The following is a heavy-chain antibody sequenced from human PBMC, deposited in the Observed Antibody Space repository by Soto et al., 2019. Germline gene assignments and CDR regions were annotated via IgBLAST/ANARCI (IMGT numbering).Heavy chain of an antibody. Sequence: PSETLSLRCAVWDGSVSSSDWFCWVRQPPWYGLPCIGDIHHSGRTNYNPYLNSRVPISVYKSKNQLSLKLRSVTAADTAVYYCARGTRGLELPFDHRAQGPLVTVSS. CDR2: IHHSGRT. J-gene: IGHJ4*02. CDR3: ARGTRGLELPFDH. D-gene: IGHD1-7*01. V-gene: IGHV4-4*02. CDR1: DGSVSSSDW.